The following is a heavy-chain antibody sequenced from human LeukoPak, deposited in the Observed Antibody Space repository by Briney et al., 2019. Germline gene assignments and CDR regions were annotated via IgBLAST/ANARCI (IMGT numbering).Heavy chain of an antibody. D-gene: IGHD3-10*01. CDR2: INAGNGNT. Sequence: ASVKVSCKASGYTFTTSVMHWVRQTPGQRLEWMGWINAGNGNTKCSQRFQGRATITRDTSATTVYMDLSSLRSEDTAVYYCARPFRGVSGYDAYDIWGQGTLVTVS. V-gene: IGHV1-3*01. CDR1: GYTFTTSV. CDR3: ARPFRGVSGYDAYDI. J-gene: IGHJ3*02.